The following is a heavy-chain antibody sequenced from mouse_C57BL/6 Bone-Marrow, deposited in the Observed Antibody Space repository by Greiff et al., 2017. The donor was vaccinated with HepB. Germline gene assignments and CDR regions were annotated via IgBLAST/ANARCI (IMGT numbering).Heavy chain of an antibody. V-gene: IGHV3-6*01. CDR2: ISYDGSN. CDR3: ARRGYYGRDAMDY. D-gene: IGHD1-1*01. CDR1: GYSITSGYY. J-gene: IGHJ4*01. Sequence: EVQLQESGPGLVKPSQSLSLTCSVTGYSITSGYYWNWIRQFPGNKLEWMGYISYDGSNNYNPSLKNRISITRDTSKNQFFLKLNSVTTEDTATYYCARRGYYGRDAMDYWGQGTAVTVSS.